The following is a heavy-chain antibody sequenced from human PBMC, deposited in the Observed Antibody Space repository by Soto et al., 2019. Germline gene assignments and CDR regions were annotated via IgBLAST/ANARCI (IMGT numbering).Heavy chain of an antibody. CDR1: GGSFRNYG. J-gene: IGHJ6*02. Sequence: QVQLVQSGAEVKKPGSSVRVSCKVSGGSFRNYGITWVRQSPGQGLEWMGGIMPVFGTAVYAQKFQGRVTISADEFTTTASRELSSLSSDDTAVYFCARARDYDLLTAREYALDVWGQGTTVTV. V-gene: IGHV1-69*01. CDR3: ARARDYDLLTAREYALDV. CDR2: IMPVFGTA. D-gene: IGHD3-9*01.